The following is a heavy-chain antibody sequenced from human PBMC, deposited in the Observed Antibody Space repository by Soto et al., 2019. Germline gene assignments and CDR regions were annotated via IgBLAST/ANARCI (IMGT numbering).Heavy chain of an antibody. D-gene: IGHD1-26*01. Sequence: QVQLVQSGAEVKKPGASVKVSCKASGYTFTNYAMHWVRQAPGQRLEWMGWINAGNGNTKYSQKFQGRVTITRDTSASTGYMELSRLRSEDPAGFYCARGGSLYWYFDLWGRGTLVTVSS. CDR3: ARGGSLYWYFDL. J-gene: IGHJ2*01. CDR2: INAGNGNT. V-gene: IGHV1-3*01. CDR1: GYTFTNYA.